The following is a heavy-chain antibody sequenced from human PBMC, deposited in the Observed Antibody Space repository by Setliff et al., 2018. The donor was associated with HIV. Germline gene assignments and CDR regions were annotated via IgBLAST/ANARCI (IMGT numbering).Heavy chain of an antibody. Sequence: SETLSLTCTVSGGSIGSGGYYWGWIRQPPGKGLEWIGSVYHSGTTYYNPSLKSRVTISVDTSKNQFSLKLSSVTAADTAVYYCARPALGIGGGNSRPFDYWGQGTLVTVSS. V-gene: IGHV4-39*01. CDR2: VYHSGTT. D-gene: IGHD2-21*02. J-gene: IGHJ4*02. CDR1: GGSIGSGGYY. CDR3: ARPALGIGGGNSRPFDY.